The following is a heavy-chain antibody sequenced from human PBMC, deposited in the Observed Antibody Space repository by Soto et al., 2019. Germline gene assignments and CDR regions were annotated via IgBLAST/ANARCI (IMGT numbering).Heavy chain of an antibody. CDR3: ARTGYCSGGSCYITSFHY. Sequence: GGSLRLACAASGLTFSDFYMSWIRQAPGKGLEWVSYISTSSSHANYADSVKGRFTISRDNAKNSLYLQMNSLRVEDTAVYYCARTGYCSGGSCYITSFHYWGQGTLVTVSS. V-gene: IGHV3-11*03. D-gene: IGHD2-15*01. CDR2: ISTSSSHA. CDR1: GLTFSDFY. J-gene: IGHJ4*02.